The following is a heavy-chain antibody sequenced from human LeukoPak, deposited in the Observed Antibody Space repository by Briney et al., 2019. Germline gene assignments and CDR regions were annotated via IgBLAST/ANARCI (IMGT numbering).Heavy chain of an antibody. V-gene: IGHV6-1*01. Sequence: SQTLSLTCALSGDSFSSNSAAWNWSRQSPSRGLEWLGRTYYRSKWYNDYAIPVKSQITINPDTSKNQFSLRLNSVSPEDTAVYYCTRSPQEAAEFDYWGQGALFSVSS. CDR2: TYYRSKWYN. J-gene: IGHJ4*02. CDR3: TRSPQEAAEFDY. D-gene: IGHD6-25*01. CDR1: GDSFSSNSAA.